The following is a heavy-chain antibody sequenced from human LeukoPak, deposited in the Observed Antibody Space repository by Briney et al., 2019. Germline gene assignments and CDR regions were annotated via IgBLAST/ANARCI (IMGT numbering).Heavy chain of an antibody. J-gene: IGHJ6*02. CDR2: SSGSGIIT. V-gene: IGHV3-21*01. D-gene: IGHD2-15*01. CDR3: ARDEGYCSANSCYYYGMDV. CDR1: GFTFSNYG. Sequence: GGSLRLSCAASGFTFSNYGMNWVRQAPGKGLERVSSSSGSGIITYYADSVKGRFTISRDNAKNSLYLQMNSLGAEDTAVYYCARDEGYCSANSCYYYGMDVWGQGTTVTVSS.